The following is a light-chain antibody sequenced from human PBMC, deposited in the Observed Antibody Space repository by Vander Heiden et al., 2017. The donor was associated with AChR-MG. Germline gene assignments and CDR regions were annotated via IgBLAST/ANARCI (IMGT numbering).Light chain of an antibody. CDR1: QSVSTT. CDR2: GAS. J-gene: IGKJ5*01. V-gene: IGKV3-15*01. CDR3: QQYNNWPPIT. Sequence: EIVMTQSPATLSVSPGERATLSCRASQSVSTTLAWYQQKPGQAPRLLIYGASSRPTGIPARFSGSGSGTEFTLTISSLQSEDFALYYCQQYNNWPPITFAQGTRLDIK.